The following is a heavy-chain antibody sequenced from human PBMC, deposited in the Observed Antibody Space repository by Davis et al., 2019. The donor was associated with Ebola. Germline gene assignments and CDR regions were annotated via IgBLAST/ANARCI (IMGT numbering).Heavy chain of an antibody. J-gene: IGHJ3*02. V-gene: IGHV5-51*01. Sequence: GESLKISCKGSGYSFTSYWIGWVRQMPGKGLEWMGIIYPGDSDTRYSPSFQGQVTISADKSISTAYLQWSSLKASDTAMYYCARPMYYDFWSAKPTDAFDIWGQGTMVTVSS. CDR3: ARPMYYDFWSAKPTDAFDI. D-gene: IGHD3-3*01. CDR2: IYPGDSDT. CDR1: GYSFTSYW.